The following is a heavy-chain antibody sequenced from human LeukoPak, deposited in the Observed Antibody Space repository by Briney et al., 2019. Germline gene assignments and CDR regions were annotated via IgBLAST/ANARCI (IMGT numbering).Heavy chain of an antibody. D-gene: IGHD5-18*01. CDR1: GFTFDDYA. V-gene: IGHV3-30*04. J-gene: IGHJ4*02. CDR2: ISYDGSNK. Sequence: PGGSLRLSCAASGFTFDDYAMHWVRQAPGKGLEWVAVISYDGSNKYYADSVKGRFTISRDNSKNTLYLQMNSLRAEDTAVYYCAREGRRGYSYGSYYFDYWGQGTLVTVSS. CDR3: AREGRRGYSYGSYYFDY.